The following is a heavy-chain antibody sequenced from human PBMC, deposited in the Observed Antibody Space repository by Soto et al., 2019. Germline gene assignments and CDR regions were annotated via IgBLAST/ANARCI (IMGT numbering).Heavy chain of an antibody. CDR1: GFTFSSYG. Sequence: QVQLVESGGGVVQPGRSLRLSCAASGFTFSSYGMHWVRQAPGKGLEWVAVIWYDGSNKYYADSVKGRFTISRDNSKXXXXXXXXXXXXXXXXXXXXXAAGPPGGWFDPWGQGTLVTVSS. J-gene: IGHJ5*02. CDR2: IWYDGSNK. CDR3: XAAGPPGGWFDP. V-gene: IGHV3-33*01. D-gene: IGHD6-19*01.